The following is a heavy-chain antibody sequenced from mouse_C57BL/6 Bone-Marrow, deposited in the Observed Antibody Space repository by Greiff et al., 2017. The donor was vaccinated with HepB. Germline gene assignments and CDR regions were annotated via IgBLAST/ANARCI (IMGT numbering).Heavy chain of an antibody. Sequence: EVQVVESGGGLVKPGGSLKLSCAASGFTFSSYAMSWVRQTPEKRLEWVATISDGGSYTYYPDNVKGRFTISRDNAKNNLYLQMSHLKSEDTAMYYCARDLALPGFAYWGQGTLVTVSA. CDR3: ARDLALPGFAY. J-gene: IGHJ3*01. CDR2: ISDGGSYT. D-gene: IGHD5-5*01. V-gene: IGHV5-4*01. CDR1: GFTFSSYA.